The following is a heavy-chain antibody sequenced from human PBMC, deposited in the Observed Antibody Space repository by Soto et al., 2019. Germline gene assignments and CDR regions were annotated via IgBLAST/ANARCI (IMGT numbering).Heavy chain of an antibody. CDR2: IYYTGST. CDR3: AWNRGSYEYFDY. V-gene: IGHV4-61*01. D-gene: IGHD1-26*01. J-gene: IGHJ4*02. CDR1: GGSVSSGNYY. Sequence: SETLSLTCTVSGGSVSSGNYYWSWIRQPPGKGLEWIGNIYYTGSTNYNPSLKSRVSISADTSKSQFSLKLSSVTAADTAMYYCAWNRGSYEYFDYWGQGTLVPSPQ.